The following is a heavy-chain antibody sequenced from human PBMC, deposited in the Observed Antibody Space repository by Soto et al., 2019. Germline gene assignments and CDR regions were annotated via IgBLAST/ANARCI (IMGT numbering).Heavy chain of an antibody. CDR3: ARTYRVKLWSGYPDY. CDR2: LYYSGNT. Sequence: QVQLQESGPGLVKPSQTLSLTCTVSGGSISSGDYYWSWIRQPPGKGLEWIGYLYYSGNTYYNPSLKSRVTISLDTSKNQSALKVSSVTAADTAVYYCARTYRVKLWSGYPDYWGQGTLVTVSS. D-gene: IGHD3-3*01. CDR1: GGSISSGDYY. J-gene: IGHJ4*02. V-gene: IGHV4-30-4*01.